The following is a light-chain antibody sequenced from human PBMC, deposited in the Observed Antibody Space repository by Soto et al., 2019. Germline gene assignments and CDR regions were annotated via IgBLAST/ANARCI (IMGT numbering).Light chain of an antibody. CDR1: QSIGNY. V-gene: IGKV3-11*01. Sequence: EVVLTQSPATLSLSPGEGATLSCRASQSIGNYLACYQQKPGQAPRLLIYATSNRATGIPARFSGSGSGTDFALTISSLEPEDFAVYYCQQRSSWPFTFGPGTKVDSK. CDR2: ATS. CDR3: QQRSSWPFT. J-gene: IGKJ3*01.